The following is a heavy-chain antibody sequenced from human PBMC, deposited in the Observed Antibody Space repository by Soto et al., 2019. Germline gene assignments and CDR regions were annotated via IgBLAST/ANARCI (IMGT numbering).Heavy chain of an antibody. CDR1: GYSFSGHY. CDR3: ARAAYLHGLDV. J-gene: IGHJ6*02. D-gene: IGHD2-21*01. V-gene: IGHV3-72*01. Sequence: EVQLVESGGDLVQPGGSLRLSCAVSGYSFSGHYMDWVRQAPGKGLEWVARRANEADRYITDYAASVKGRFTISRDESENSLYLQMMGLTTEDTAVYYCARAAYLHGLDVWGQGTTVTVSS. CDR2: RANEADRYIT.